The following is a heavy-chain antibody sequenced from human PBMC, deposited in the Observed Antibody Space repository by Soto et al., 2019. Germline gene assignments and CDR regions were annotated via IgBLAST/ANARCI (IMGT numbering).Heavy chain of an antibody. CDR3: AISGHTFGGAV. V-gene: IGHV4-4*07. CDR1: GDSISDYY. Sequence: SETLSLTCSVSGDSISDYYWSWIRQPAGKGLEWIGRFYNPGTTNYNSSLQSRVTFSVDTSKNQVSLLLNSVTTADTAIYYCAISGHTFGGAVWGQGGLVTVSS. D-gene: IGHD3-16*01. CDR2: FYNPGTT. J-gene: IGHJ1*01.